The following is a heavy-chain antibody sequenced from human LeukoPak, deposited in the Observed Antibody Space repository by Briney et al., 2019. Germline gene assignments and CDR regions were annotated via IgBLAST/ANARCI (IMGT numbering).Heavy chain of an antibody. D-gene: IGHD2-2*01. CDR3: AKDITFQLLPYYVDY. J-gene: IGHJ4*02. Sequence: GGSLRLSCAASGFTFDDYAMHWVRQAPGKGLGWVSGISWNSGSIDYADSVKGRFTISRDNAKNSLYLQIDSLSAEDTALYYCAKDITFQLLPYYVDYWGQGTLVTVSS. CDR2: ISWNSGSI. CDR1: GFTFDDYA. V-gene: IGHV3-9*01.